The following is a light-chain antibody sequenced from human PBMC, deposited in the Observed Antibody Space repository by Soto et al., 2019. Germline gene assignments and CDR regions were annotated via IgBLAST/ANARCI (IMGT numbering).Light chain of an antibody. CDR3: QQRSNLPWTT. V-gene: IGKV3-11*01. CDR2: DAS. J-gene: IGKJ1*01. Sequence: EIVLTQSPATLSLSPGESATLSCRASESVNIYISWYQQKPAQAPRLLIYDASNRATGIPTRFSGSGSGTDFSLTISSLEPEDFAVYYCQQRSNLPWTTFGQGTRVELK. CDR1: ESVNIY.